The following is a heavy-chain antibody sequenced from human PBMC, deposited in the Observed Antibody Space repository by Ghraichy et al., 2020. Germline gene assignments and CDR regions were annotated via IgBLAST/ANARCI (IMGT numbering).Heavy chain of an antibody. V-gene: IGHV3-23*01. CDR1: GFTFSDHT. D-gene: IGHD1-26*01. J-gene: IGHJ4*02. CDR3: AKAASRSSFEY. Sequence: GGSLRLSCAASGFTFSDHTMSWVRQAPGKGLEWVSTLTNGGSTFYTDSVKGRFTISRDNSKNTLYLQMNSLRAEDTSVYYCAKAASRSSFEYWGQGTLVTVSS. CDR2: LTNGGST.